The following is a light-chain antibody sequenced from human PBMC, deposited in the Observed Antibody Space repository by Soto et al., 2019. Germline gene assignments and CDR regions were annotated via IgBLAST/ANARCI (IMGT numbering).Light chain of an antibody. Sequence: DIQMTQSPSTLSASVGDRVTITCRASQSISSWLAWYQQKPGKAPKLLIYDASSLESGVPSRFSGSGSGTEFTLTISSLQPDDFATYCCQQAWTFGQGTKVEIK. CDR3: QQAWT. CDR1: QSISSW. CDR2: DAS. J-gene: IGKJ1*01. V-gene: IGKV1-5*01.